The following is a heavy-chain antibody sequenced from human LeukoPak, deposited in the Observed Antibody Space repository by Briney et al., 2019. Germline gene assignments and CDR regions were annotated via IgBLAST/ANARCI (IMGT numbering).Heavy chain of an antibody. CDR1: GFTFSSYS. Sequence: GGSLRLSCAASGFTFSSYSMNWVCQAPGKGLEWVSYISSSSSTIYYADSVKGRFTISRDNAKNSLYLQLNSLRAEDTAVYYCARTSGYYYYMDVWGKGTTVTVSS. V-gene: IGHV3-48*04. CDR2: ISSSSSTI. D-gene: IGHD1-26*01. CDR3: ARTSGYYYYMDV. J-gene: IGHJ6*03.